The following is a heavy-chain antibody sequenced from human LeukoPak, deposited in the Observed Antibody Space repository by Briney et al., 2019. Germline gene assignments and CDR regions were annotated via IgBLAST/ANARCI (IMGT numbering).Heavy chain of an antibody. CDR3: ARHTTHGDYNPNDY. J-gene: IGHJ4*02. Sequence: SETLSLTCAVYGGSFSGYYWSWIRQPPGKELEWIGYISYSGNTDSNPSLKSRVTISVDTSKNQFSLKLSSVTAADTAVYCCARHTTHGDYNPNDYWGQGTLVTVSS. D-gene: IGHD3-16*01. V-gene: IGHV4-59*08. CDR1: GGSFSGYY. CDR2: ISYSGNT.